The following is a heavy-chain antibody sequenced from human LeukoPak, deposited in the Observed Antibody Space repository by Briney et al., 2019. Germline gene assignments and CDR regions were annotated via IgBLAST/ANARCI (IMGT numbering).Heavy chain of an antibody. CDR3: ATGYGSGSYEFDY. J-gene: IGHJ4*02. V-gene: IGHV3-23*01. D-gene: IGHD3-10*01. CDR2: ISGSGGST. CDR1: GFTFSSYA. Sequence: GGSLRLSCAASGFTFSSYAMSWVRQAPGKGLEWVSAISGSGGSTYYADSVKGRFTISRDNSENTLYLQMNSLRAEDTAVYYCATGYGSGSYEFDYWGQGTLVTVSS.